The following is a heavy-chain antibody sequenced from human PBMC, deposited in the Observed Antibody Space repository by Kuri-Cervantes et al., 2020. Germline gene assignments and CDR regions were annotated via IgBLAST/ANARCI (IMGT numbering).Heavy chain of an antibody. CDR2: ITDSGDHT. CDR3: AKGSRTSRPYFFDY. J-gene: IGHJ4*02. V-gene: IGHV3-23*01. D-gene: IGHD1-26*01. Sequence: GESLKISCAASGFTFDDYAMHWVRQAPGKELEWVSAITDSGDHTFHADSVRGRFTISRDNSKNTLYLQMNSLRGEDTAVYYCAKGSRTSRPYFFDYWGQGTLVTVSS. CDR1: GFTFDDYA.